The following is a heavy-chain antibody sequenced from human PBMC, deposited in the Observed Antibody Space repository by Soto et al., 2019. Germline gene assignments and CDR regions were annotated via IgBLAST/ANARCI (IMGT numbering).Heavy chain of an antibody. Sequence: QVQLVQSGAEVKKPGASVKVSCKASGYTFTSYDINWVRQATGQGLEWMGWMNPNSGNTGYAQEFQGSVSMNRNTSTSTAYMELRSLQSEATAVYYCGLTPLHKGHYYDRAPESFQPWGQGTLVTVPS. CDR3: GLTPLHKGHYYDRAPESFQP. D-gene: IGHD3-22*01. CDR2: MNPNSGNT. V-gene: IGHV1-8*01. J-gene: IGHJ1*01. CDR1: GYTFTSYD.